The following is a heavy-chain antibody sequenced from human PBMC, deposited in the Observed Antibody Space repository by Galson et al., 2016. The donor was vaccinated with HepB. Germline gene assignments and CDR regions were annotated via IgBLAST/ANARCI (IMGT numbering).Heavy chain of an antibody. J-gene: IGHJ4*02. D-gene: IGHD3-10*01. V-gene: IGHV3-30*04. Sequence: SLRLSCAASGFTFSSYAMHWVRQAPGKGLEWVAVISYDGRNKYYTDSVKGRFTISRDNSKNTLYLQMNSLRAEDTAVYYYASDRGGGWGSYYNDYDFDYWGQGTLVTVSS. CDR3: ASDRGGGWGSYYNDYDFDY. CDR1: GFTFSSYA. CDR2: ISYDGRNK.